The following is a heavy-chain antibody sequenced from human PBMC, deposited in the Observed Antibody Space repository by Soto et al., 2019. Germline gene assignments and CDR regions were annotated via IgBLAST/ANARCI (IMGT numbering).Heavy chain of an antibody. CDR1: GYYFTTYG. V-gene: IGHV1-18*01. CDR2: ISAHNGNT. CDR3: ARGRYGDY. Sequence: QVHLVQSGAEVKKPWASVKVSCKGSGYYFTTYGITWVRQAPGQGLEWMAWISAHNGNTDYAQKLQGRVTVTRDTSTSTAYMELRSLRSDDTAVYYCARGRYGDYWGQGALVTVSS. D-gene: IGHD1-1*01. J-gene: IGHJ4*02.